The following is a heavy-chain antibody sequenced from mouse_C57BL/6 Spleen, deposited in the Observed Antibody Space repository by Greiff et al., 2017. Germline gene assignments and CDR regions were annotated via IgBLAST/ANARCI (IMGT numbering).Heavy chain of an antibody. CDR2: IDPSDSYT. CDR1: GYTFTSYW. D-gene: IGHD1-1*01. CDR3: ARTITTVVATGDY. J-gene: IGHJ2*01. V-gene: IGHV1-50*01. Sequence: QVQLQQPGAELVKPGASVQLSCKASGYTFTSYWMQWVKQRPGQGLEWIGEIDPSDSYTNYNQKFKGKATLTVDTSSSTAYMQLSSLTSEDSAVYYCARTITTVVATGDYWGQGTTLTVSS.